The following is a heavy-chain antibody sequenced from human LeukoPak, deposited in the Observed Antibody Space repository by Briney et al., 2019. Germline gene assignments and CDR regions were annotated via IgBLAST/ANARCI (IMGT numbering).Heavy chain of an antibody. V-gene: IGHV1-8*01. Sequence: ASVKVSCKASGYSFTSYDINWMRQASGQGLEWMGWMNPISGNTGYAQKFRGRVTMTRNTSISTAYMELSSLRAEDTAVYYCARDRPDLETYYYDSSGYPRTIYYYYGMDVWGQGTTVTVSS. J-gene: IGHJ6*02. CDR1: GYSFTSYD. CDR3: ARDRPDLETYYYDSSGYPRTIYYYYGMDV. D-gene: IGHD3-22*01. CDR2: MNPISGNT.